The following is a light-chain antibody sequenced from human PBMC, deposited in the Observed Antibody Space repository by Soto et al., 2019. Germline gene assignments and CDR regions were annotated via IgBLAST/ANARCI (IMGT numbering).Light chain of an antibody. CDR3: HKYTTPPWT. J-gene: IGKJ1*01. CDR1: QSVPGNY. CDR2: GAS. V-gene: IGKV3-20*01. Sequence: EIVLTQSPGTLSLTPGERATLSCRASQSVPGNYLAWLQHKPGQAPRLLIYGASNRATDTPARFSGSGSGTHFTLTITRLEPDDFAIYYCHKYTTPPWTFGQGTRLEIK.